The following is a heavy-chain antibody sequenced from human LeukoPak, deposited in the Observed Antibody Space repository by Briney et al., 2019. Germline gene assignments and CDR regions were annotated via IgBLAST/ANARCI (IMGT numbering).Heavy chain of an antibody. CDR1: GFTFSGAA. V-gene: IGHV3-73*01. CDR2: IRTKPNNYAT. J-gene: IGHJ5*02. Sequence: GGSLKLSCVASGFTFSGAAMHWVRQASGKGLEWVGRIRTKPNNYATTYAASVAGRFTISRDDSKNMTYLQMNSLRADDMAKYYCISPNGAGNWFDPWGQGTLVTVSS. CDR3: ISPNGAGNWFDP. D-gene: IGHD2-8*01.